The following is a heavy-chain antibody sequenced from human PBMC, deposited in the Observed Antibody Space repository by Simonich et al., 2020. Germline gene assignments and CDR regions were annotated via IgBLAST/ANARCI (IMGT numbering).Heavy chain of an antibody. CDR3: ARDGRNCSGGSCYWYFDL. V-gene: IGHV1-2*06. J-gene: IGHJ2*01. Sequence: QVQLVQSGAEVKKPGASVKVSCKASGYTFTGYYMHWVRQAPGQGLEWMGRINPNSGGTNYAQKFQGRVTMTRDTSISTAYMELSRLRSDDTAVYYCARDGRNCSGGSCYWYFDLWGRGTLVTVSS. CDR2: INPNSGGT. CDR1: GYTFTGYY. D-gene: IGHD2-15*01.